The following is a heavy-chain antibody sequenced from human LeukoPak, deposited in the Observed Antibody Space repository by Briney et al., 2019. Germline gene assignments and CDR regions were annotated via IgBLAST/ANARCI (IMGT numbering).Heavy chain of an antibody. CDR2: ICGHGISI. D-gene: IGHD1-1*01. CDR3: AKNPRLEGWIYFDS. J-gene: IGHJ4*02. Sequence: PGGSLRLSCEASGFTFSNYAMSWVRQAPGKGLEWVSGICGHGISIYYADSVKGRFTISRDNSKSTLYLVMNSLTAEDTAVYYCAKNPRLEGWIYFDSWGQGILVTVSS. CDR1: GFTFSNYA. V-gene: IGHV3-23*01.